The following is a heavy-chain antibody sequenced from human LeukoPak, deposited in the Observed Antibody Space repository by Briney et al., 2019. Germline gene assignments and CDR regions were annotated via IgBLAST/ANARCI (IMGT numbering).Heavy chain of an antibody. CDR2: ISGSGGST. Sequence: GGSLRLSCAASGFTFSSYAMSWVRQAPGKGLEWVSAISGSGGSTYYADSVKGRFTISRDNSKNTLHLQMNSLRAEDTAVYYCAKDAIPITIFGVVIGWFDPWGQGTLVTVSS. CDR1: GFTFSSYA. V-gene: IGHV3-23*01. J-gene: IGHJ5*02. D-gene: IGHD3-3*01. CDR3: AKDAIPITIFGVVIGWFDP.